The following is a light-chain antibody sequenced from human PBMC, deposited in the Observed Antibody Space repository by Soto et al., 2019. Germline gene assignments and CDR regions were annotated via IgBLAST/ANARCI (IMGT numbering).Light chain of an antibody. CDR2: DAS. Sequence: DIQMTQSPSSLSASVGDRVTITCQASQDISNYLSWYQQKPGKAPKLLIYDASNLETGVPSRFSGSGSGTDFTFTISSLQPEDIATYYCQQYGSLPPLTFGGGTKVGIK. V-gene: IGKV1-33*01. J-gene: IGKJ4*01. CDR3: QQYGSLPPLT. CDR1: QDISNY.